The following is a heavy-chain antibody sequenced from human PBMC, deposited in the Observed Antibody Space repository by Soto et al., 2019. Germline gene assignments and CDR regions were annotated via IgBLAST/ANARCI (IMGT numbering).Heavy chain of an antibody. CDR1: GGTFSSYT. CDR2: IIPILGIA. V-gene: IGHV1-69*02. CDR3: ASPFWECSSTSCYVDAFDI. J-gene: IGHJ3*02. Sequence: QVQLVHSGAEVKKPGSSVNVSCTASGGTFSSYTISWVRQAPGQGLEWMGRIIPILGIANYAQKFQGRVTITADKSTSTAYMELSSLRSEDTAVYYCASPFWECSSTSCYVDAFDIWGQGTMVTVSS. D-gene: IGHD2-2*01.